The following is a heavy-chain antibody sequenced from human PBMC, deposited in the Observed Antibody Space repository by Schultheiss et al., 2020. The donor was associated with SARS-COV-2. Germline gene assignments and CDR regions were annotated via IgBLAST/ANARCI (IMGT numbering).Heavy chain of an antibody. Sequence: SETLSLTCTVSGGSISSSYWSWIRQPPGKGLEWIGYIYYSGSTYYNPSLKSRVTISVDTSKNQFSLKLSSVTAADTAVYYCGILWFGELPNWFDPWGQGILVTVSS. V-gene: IGHV4-59*04. J-gene: IGHJ5*02. CDR1: GGSISSSY. CDR2: IYYSGST. CDR3: GILWFGELPNWFDP. D-gene: IGHD3-10*01.